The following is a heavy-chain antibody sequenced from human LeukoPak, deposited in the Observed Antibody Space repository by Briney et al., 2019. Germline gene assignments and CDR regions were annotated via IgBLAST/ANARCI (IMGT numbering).Heavy chain of an antibody. V-gene: IGHV3-11*01. D-gene: IGHD3-10*01. Sequence: GGSLRLSCAASGFTFSDYYMSWIRQAPGKGLEWVSYISSSGSTIYYADSVKGRLTISRDNSKNTLYLQMNSLRAEDTAVYYCARGSRGNYYYYYYMDVWGKGTTVTVSS. CDR3: ARGSRGNYYYYYYMDV. J-gene: IGHJ6*03. CDR1: GFTFSDYY. CDR2: ISSSGSTI.